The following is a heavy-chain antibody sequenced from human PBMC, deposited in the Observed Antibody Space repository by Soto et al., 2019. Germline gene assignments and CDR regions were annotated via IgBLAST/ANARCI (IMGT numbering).Heavy chain of an antibody. J-gene: IGHJ5*02. CDR1: GGSISSSSHY. V-gene: IGHV4-39*01. Sequence: SETLSLTCTVSGGSISSSSHYWGWIRQTPGKGLEWIGSINYSGSTYYNPSLKSRVTISVDTSKSQFSLKLSSVTAADTAVYYCASRLRASNYSPRINWFDPWGQGTLVTVSS. CDR2: INYSGST. CDR3: ASRLRASNYSPRINWFDP. D-gene: IGHD1-7*01.